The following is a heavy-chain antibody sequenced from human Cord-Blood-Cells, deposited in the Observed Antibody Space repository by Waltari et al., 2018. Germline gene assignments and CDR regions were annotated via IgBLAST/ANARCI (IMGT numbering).Heavy chain of an antibody. CDR3: AGIAAAGNDAFDI. CDR2: IYSGGST. D-gene: IGHD6-13*01. Sequence: EVQLVESGGGLVQHGGSLRLSCAASGFTVSSNYMSWVRQAPGKGLEWVSVIYSGGSTYYADSVKGRFTISRHNSKNTLYLQMNSLRAEDTAVYYCAGIAAAGNDAFDIWGQGTMVTVSS. CDR1: GFTVSSNY. V-gene: IGHV3-53*04. J-gene: IGHJ3*02.